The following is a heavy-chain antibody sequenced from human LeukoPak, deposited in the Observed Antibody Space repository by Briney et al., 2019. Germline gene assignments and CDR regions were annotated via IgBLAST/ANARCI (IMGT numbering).Heavy chain of an antibody. V-gene: IGHV4-39*07. CDR2: IQYTGTT. Sequence: SETLSLTCTVSGGSIRSSSYNWGWIRQSPGKGLEWIGSIQYTGTTFYNPSLKSRVTISVDTSKNQFSLKVTSVTAADTAVYYCARTGGSFYFYYYMDVWGKGTTVTVSS. CDR1: GGSIRSSSYN. D-gene: IGHD2/OR15-2a*01. J-gene: IGHJ6*03. CDR3: ARTGGSFYFYYYMDV.